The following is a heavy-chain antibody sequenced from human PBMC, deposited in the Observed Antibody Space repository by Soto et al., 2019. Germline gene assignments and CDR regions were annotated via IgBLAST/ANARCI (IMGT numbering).Heavy chain of an antibody. J-gene: IGHJ5*02. D-gene: IGHD3-3*01. CDR3: AKSPYYDFWRGYSNTRFDP. CDR2: ISGSGGST. V-gene: IGHV3-23*01. CDR1: GLTFSSYA. Sequence: GGSLRLSCAASGLTFSSYAMSWVRQAPGKGLEWVSAISGSGGSTYYADSVKGRFTISRDNSKNTLYLQMNSLRAEDTAVYYCAKSPYYDFWRGYSNTRFDPWGQGTLVTVSS.